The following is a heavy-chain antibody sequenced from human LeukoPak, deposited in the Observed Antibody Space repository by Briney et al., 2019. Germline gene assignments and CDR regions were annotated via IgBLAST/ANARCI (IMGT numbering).Heavy chain of an antibody. V-gene: IGHV3-9*01. D-gene: IGHD6-13*01. CDR3: AKASADSSSWFLYFDY. CDR2: IVWNSGSI. CDR1: GFTFDDYA. J-gene: IGHJ4*02. Sequence: GGSLRLSCAASGFTFDDYAMHWVRQAPGKGLEWVSGIVWNSGSIAYADSVKGRFTISRDNAKNSLYLQMNSLRAEDTAVYYCAKASADSSSWFLYFDYWGQGTLVTVSS.